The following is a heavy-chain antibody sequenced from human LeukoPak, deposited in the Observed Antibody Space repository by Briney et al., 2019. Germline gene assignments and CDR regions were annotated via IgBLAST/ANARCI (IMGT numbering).Heavy chain of an antibody. J-gene: IGHJ4*02. Sequence: PSETLSLTCTVSGGSISSGDYYWSWIRQPPGKGLEWIGYIYYSGSTYYNPSLKSRVTISVDTSKNQFSLQLSSVTAADTAVYYCAGGDYDSSGYCYYFDYWGQGTLVTVSS. D-gene: IGHD3-22*01. CDR3: AGGDYDSSGYCYYFDY. V-gene: IGHV4-30-4*08. CDR2: IYYSGST. CDR1: GGSISSGDYY.